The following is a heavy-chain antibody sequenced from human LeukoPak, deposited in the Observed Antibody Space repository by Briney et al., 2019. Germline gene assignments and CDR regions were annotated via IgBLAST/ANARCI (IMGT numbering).Heavy chain of an antibody. CDR2: TYYRSKWYN. J-gene: IGHJ4*02. D-gene: IGHD1-1*01. CDR1: GDSASSNSA. CDR3: VRIGGNWPPK. Sequence: SQTLSLTCAISGDSASSNSAWNWIRQSPSRGLEWLGRTYYRSKWYNDYAVSVKSRITINPDTSKNQFSLQLNSVTPDDTAVYYCVRIGGNWPPKWGQGTLVTVSS. V-gene: IGHV6-1*01.